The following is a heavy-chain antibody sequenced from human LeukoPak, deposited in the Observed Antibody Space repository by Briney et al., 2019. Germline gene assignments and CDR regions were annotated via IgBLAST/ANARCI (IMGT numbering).Heavy chain of an antibody. J-gene: IGHJ4*02. CDR3: AREVPHMDY. D-gene: IGHD2-21*01. Sequence: PGGSLRLSCTASGFTFSDYWMTWVRQAPGKGLEWVANIKQDGSEKYYVDSVKGRFTISRDNAKNSLYLQMNSLRAEDTAVYYCAREVPHMDYWGQGTLVTVSS. V-gene: IGHV3-7*01. CDR2: IKQDGSEK. CDR1: GFTFSDYW.